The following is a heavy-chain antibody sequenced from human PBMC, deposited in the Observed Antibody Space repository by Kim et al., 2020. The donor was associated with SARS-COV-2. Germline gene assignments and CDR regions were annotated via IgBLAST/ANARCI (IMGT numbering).Heavy chain of an antibody. J-gene: IGHJ5*02. CDR2: INPTNGDT. Sequence: ASVKVSCKTSGYTFSGYYMHWVRQAPGQGPEWMGRINPTNGDTNLAQKFEDRVTMTSDTSIRTAYLELNSLTSNDTAVYYCARGYYIGAPNWLDPWGQGTLVTVSS. CDR3: ARGYYIGAPNWLDP. CDR1: GYTFSGYY. V-gene: IGHV1-2*06. D-gene: IGHD3-10*01.